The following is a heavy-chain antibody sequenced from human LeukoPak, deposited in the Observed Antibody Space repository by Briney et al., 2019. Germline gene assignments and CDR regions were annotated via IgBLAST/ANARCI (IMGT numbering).Heavy chain of an antibody. CDR1: GFTFSDTW. D-gene: IGHD3-10*01. CDR3: ARYLWFGTFDP. J-gene: IGHJ5*02. Sequence: GGSLRLSCAASGFTFSDTWMHWVRQAPGKGLEWVSAISGSGGSTYYADSVKGRFTISRDNSKNTLYLQMNSLRAEDTAVYYCARYLWFGTFDPWGQGTLVTVSS. CDR2: ISGSGGST. V-gene: IGHV3-23*01.